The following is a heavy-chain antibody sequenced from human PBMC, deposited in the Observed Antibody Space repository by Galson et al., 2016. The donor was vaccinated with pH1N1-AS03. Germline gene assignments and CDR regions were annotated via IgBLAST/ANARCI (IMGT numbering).Heavy chain of an antibody. Sequence: ETLSLTCTVSGDSISSYYWSWIRQPPGKGLEWIGYIHYSGSTNYNPSLRSRVTISVDASMNQFSLKVNSVTPADTAVSYCASYSSSADYFDYWGQGTLVTVSS. CDR2: IHYSGST. V-gene: IGHV4-59*01. J-gene: IGHJ4*02. CDR3: ASYSSSADYFDY. D-gene: IGHD3-22*01. CDR1: GDSISSYY.